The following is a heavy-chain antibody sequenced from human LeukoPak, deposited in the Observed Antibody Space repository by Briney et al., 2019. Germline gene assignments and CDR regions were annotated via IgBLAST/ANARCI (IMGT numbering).Heavy chain of an antibody. V-gene: IGHV3-48*04. J-gene: IGHJ4*02. CDR2: ISGSGSST. D-gene: IGHD6-6*01. Sequence: GGXLRLSCAASGFTFSSYNMNWVRQTPGMGLEWLSYISGSGSSTFYADSVKGRFTISRDNAKNSLYLQMNSLRAEDTAVYFCAREGYRSSSEPDSWGQGTLVTVSS. CDR1: GFTFSSYN. CDR3: AREGYRSSSEPDS.